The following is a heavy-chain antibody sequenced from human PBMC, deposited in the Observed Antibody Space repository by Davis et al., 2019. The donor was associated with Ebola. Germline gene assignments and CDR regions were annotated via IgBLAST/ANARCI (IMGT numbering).Heavy chain of an antibody. CDR3: TKDAVNAGTDY. CDR2: FSWNSYGK. CDR1: GFTSEDRA. Sequence: SLKISCLVSGFTSEDRATHWVRQRPGKGLECVSGFSWNSYGKDYADSVKGRFTISRDNARNSVYLQMNSLRAEDTALYYCTKDAVNAGTDYWGRGTLVIVSS. D-gene: IGHD6-13*01. V-gene: IGHV3-9*02. J-gene: IGHJ4*02.